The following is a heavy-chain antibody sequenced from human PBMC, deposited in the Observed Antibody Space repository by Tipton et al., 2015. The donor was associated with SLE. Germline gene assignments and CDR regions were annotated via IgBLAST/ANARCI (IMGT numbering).Heavy chain of an antibody. CDR2: INHSGST. CDR1: GGSFSGYY. D-gene: IGHD4/OR15-4a*01. CDR3: ARFTAQYGGYLDY. J-gene: IGHJ4*02. Sequence: AGLVKPSETLSLTCAVYGGSFSGYYWSWIRQPPGKGLEWIGEINHSGSTNYNPSLKSRVTISVDTSKNQFSLKLSSVTAADTAVYYCARFTAQYGGYLDYWGQGTLVTVSS. V-gene: IGHV4-34*01.